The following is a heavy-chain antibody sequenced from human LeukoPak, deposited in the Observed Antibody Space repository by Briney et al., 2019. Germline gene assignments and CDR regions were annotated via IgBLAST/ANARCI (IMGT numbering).Heavy chain of an antibody. D-gene: IGHD3-22*01. V-gene: IGHV3-66*01. J-gene: IGHJ4*02. Sequence: ETLSLTCAVYGGSFSGYYWSWIRQPPGKGLEWVSVIYSGGSTYYADSVKGRFTISRDNSKNTLYLQMNSLRAEDTAVYYCAREGDSSGYYPGYWGQGTLVTVSS. CDR3: AREGDSSGYYPGY. CDR2: IYSGGST. CDR1: GGSFSGYY.